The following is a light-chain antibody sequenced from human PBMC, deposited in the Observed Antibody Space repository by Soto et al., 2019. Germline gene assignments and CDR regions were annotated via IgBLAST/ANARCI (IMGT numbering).Light chain of an antibody. CDR3: SSYTTSNTRQIV. Sequence: QSVLTQPPSVSAAPGQKVTISCSGSSSNIGYNYVSWYQHLPGTAPKLIIYDVSNRPSGVSNRFSGSKSGNTASLTISGLQPEDEADYYCSSYTTSNTRQIVFGTGTKVTVL. J-gene: IGLJ1*01. V-gene: IGLV2-14*03. CDR1: SSNIGYNY. CDR2: DVS.